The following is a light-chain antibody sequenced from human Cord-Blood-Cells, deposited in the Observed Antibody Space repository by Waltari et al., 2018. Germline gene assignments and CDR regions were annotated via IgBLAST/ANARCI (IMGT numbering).Light chain of an antibody. CDR3: QQYNGYSRP. CDR1: QRISRW. CDR2: KAA. Sequence: DIQMNQSPSTRSASAVGRVAITCRAMQRISRWWAWYQQKPEKVPKLLSYKAASLECGVPARVSGSGSGTEFTLTISSLQPDDFATYYCQQYNGYSRPCGQGTKVEIK. J-gene: IGKJ1*01. V-gene: IGKV1-5*03.